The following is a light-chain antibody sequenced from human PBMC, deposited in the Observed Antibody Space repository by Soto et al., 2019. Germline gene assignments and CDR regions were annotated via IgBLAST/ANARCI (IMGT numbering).Light chain of an antibody. V-gene: IGLV1-44*01. CDR2: SND. Sequence: QSVLTQPPSASGTPGQRVTISCSGSSSDIGSNTVNWYQQLPGTAPKLLIYSNDQRPSVVPDPFSGAKSGTSGSLAISGLQSEDEADYYCAAWYDSLNALVFGGGTKLTVL. J-gene: IGLJ3*02. CDR1: SSDIGSNT. CDR3: AAWYDSLNALV.